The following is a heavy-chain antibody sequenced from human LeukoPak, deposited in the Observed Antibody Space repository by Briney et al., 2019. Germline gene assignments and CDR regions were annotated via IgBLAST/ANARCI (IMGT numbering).Heavy chain of an antibody. CDR3: ARPLAAGTNDAFDI. Sequence: SETLSLTCSVSGGSISSYYWNWIRQPAGKGLEWIGRIYISGSTNYNPSLKSRVTISVDTSKNQFSLKLSSVTAADTAVYYCARPLAAGTNDAFDIWGQGTMVTVSS. CDR2: IYISGST. J-gene: IGHJ3*02. V-gene: IGHV4-4*07. D-gene: IGHD6-13*01. CDR1: GGSISSYY.